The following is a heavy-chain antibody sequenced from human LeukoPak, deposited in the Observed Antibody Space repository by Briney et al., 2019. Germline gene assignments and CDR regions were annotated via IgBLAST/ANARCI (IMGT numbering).Heavy chain of an antibody. D-gene: IGHD3-16*02. CDR1: GDSVSSGSYY. CDR2: IYYSGST. J-gene: IGHJ3*02. Sequence: SETLSLTCTVSGDSVSSGSYYWSWIRQPPGKGLEWIGYIYYSGSTNYNPSLKSRVTISVDTSKNQSSLKLSSVTAADTAVYYCARSVIPGDAFDIWGQGTMVTVSS. CDR3: ARSVIPGDAFDI. V-gene: IGHV4-61*01.